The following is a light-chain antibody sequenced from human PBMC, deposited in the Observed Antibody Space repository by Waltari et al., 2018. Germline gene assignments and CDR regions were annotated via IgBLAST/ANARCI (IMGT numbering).Light chain of an antibody. Sequence: ELALTQSPGPLSLSPGERATLSCRASQSVTSNYLAWYQHRPGQAPRRLIYGTSSRATGIPDRFSGSESGTDFTLTISRLEPEDFAVYYCQQYGSSPLLSFGPGTKVDIK. CDR3: QQYGSSPLLS. J-gene: IGKJ3*01. V-gene: IGKV3-20*01. CDR2: GTS. CDR1: QSVTSNY.